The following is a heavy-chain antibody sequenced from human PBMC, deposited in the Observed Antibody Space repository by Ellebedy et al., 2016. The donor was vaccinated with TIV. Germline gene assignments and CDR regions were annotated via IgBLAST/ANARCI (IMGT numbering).Heavy chain of an antibody. CDR3: AIEPMITFGRVIVDY. CDR1: GFTFSDYY. CDR2: ISSSSSTI. V-gene: IGHV3-11*01. D-gene: IGHD3-16*02. Sequence: GESLKISXAASGFTFSDYYMSWIRQAPGKGLEWVSYISSSSSTIYYADSVKGRFTISRDNAKNSLYLQMNSLRAEDTAVYYCAIEPMITFGRVIVDYWGQGTLVTVSS. J-gene: IGHJ4*02.